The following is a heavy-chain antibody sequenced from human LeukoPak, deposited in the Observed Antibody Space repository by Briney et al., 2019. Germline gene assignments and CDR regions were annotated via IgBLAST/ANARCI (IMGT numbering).Heavy chain of an antibody. V-gene: IGHV3-66*01. CDR1: GFTFSSYA. CDR2: IYSGNNT. J-gene: IGHJ4*02. CDR3: ARVRGSYHFDY. Sequence: GGSLRLSCAASGFTFSSYAMSWVRQAPGKGLEWVSVIYSGNNTYYVDSVKGRFTISRDNSKNTLYLQMNSLRAEDTAVYYCARVRGSYHFDYWGQGTLVTVSS. D-gene: IGHD3-10*01.